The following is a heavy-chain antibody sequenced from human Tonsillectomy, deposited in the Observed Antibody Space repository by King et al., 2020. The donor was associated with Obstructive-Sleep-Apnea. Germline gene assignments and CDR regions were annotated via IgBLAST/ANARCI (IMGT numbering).Heavy chain of an antibody. D-gene: IGHD5-12*01. CDR2: IRYDGTNK. CDR3: AKDAQLLRLLNGDYFDY. Sequence: VQLVESGGGVVQPGRSLRLSCAASGFTFSSYGMHWVRQAPGQGLEWVPFIRYDGTNKYYTDSVKGRFTISTDNSKKTLYLQMNSLRAEDTAVYYCAKDAQLLRLLNGDYFDYWGQGTPVTVSS. V-gene: IGHV3-30*02. J-gene: IGHJ4*02. CDR1: GFTFSSYG.